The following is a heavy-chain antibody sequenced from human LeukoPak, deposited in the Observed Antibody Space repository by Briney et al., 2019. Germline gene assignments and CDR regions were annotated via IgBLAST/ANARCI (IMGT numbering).Heavy chain of an antibody. CDR1: GFTFSSYE. V-gene: IGHV3-48*03. CDR2: ISSNGSTI. Sequence: GGSLRLSCAASGFTFSSYEMNWVRQAPGKGLEWVSYISSNGSTINYADSVKGRFTISRDNAKNSLYLQMNSLRAEDTAVYYCARGSSGGLTDYWGQGTLVTVSS. CDR3: ARGSSGGLTDY. D-gene: IGHD4/OR15-4a*01. J-gene: IGHJ4*02.